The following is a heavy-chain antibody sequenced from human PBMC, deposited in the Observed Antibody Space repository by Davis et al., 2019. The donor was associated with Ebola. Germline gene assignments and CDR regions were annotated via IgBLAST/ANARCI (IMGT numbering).Heavy chain of an antibody. D-gene: IGHD6-13*01. Sequence: GGSLRLSCKGSGFTFTRYWIGWVRQMPGKGLEWMGIIYPGDSDTRYSPSFEGQVTISADKSTAYLQWSGLKASDTAMYYCARPSSSRHNDAFDIWGQGTMVTVSS. J-gene: IGHJ3*02. CDR2: IYPGDSDT. CDR3: ARPSSSRHNDAFDI. CDR1: GFTFTRYW. V-gene: IGHV5-51*01.